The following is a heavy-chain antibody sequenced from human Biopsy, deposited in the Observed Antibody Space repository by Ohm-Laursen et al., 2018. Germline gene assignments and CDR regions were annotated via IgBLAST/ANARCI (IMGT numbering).Heavy chain of an antibody. V-gene: IGHV1-69*13. D-gene: IGHD1-26*01. CDR1: GGTFTKYA. Sequence: SVKVSCQASGGTFTKYAISWARQAPGQGLEWMGGIIPIFGTANYAQKFQGRVTITADESTSTAYMELSSLRSDDTAVYYCARDALGGGSYRFFYWGQGSLVTVSS. CDR3: ARDALGGGSYRFFY. CDR2: IIPIFGTA. J-gene: IGHJ4*02.